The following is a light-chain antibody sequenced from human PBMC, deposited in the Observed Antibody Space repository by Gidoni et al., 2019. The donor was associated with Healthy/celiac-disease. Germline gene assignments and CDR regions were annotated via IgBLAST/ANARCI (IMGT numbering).Light chain of an antibody. J-gene: IGKJ2*01. CDR2: DAS. CDR1: QSVSSY. CDR3: QQRSNWPTMYT. Sequence: EIVLTQSPATLSLSPGERATLSCRASQSVSSYLTWYHQKPGQAPRLLIYDASNRATGTPARFSGSGSGTDFTLTISSLGPEDFAVYYCQQRSNWPTMYTFGQGTKLEIK. V-gene: IGKV3-11*01.